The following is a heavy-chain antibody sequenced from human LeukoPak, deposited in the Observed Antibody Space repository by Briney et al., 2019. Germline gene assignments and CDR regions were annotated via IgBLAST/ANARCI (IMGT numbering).Heavy chain of an antibody. Sequence: PGGSLRLSCAASGFTFSSYEMNWVRQAPGKGLGWVSYISSSGSTIYYADSVKGRFTISRDNAKNSLYLQMNSLRAEDTAVYYCARVDYGDNYGMDVWGKGTTVTVSS. CDR1: GFTFSSYE. CDR2: ISSSGSTI. J-gene: IGHJ6*04. V-gene: IGHV3-48*03. D-gene: IGHD4-17*01. CDR3: ARVDYGDNYGMDV.